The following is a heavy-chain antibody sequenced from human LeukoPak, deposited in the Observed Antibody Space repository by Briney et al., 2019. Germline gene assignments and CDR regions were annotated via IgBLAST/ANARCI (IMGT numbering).Heavy chain of an antibody. CDR3: ARGDEYSSSSLGFDY. V-gene: IGHV4-34*01. Sequence: SETLSLTCAVYGGSFSGYYWSWIRQPPGKGLEWIGEINHSGSTNYNPSLKSRVNISVDTSKNQFSLKLSSVTAADTAVYYCARGDEYSSSSLGFDYWGQGTLVTVSS. CDR1: GGSFSGYY. D-gene: IGHD6-6*01. CDR2: INHSGST. J-gene: IGHJ4*02.